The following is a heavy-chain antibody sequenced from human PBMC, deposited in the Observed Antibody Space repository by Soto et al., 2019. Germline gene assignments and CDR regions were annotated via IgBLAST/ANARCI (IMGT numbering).Heavy chain of an antibody. Sequence: PGGSLRLSCAASGFTFSSHAMHWVRQAPGKGLEWVAIISYDGSTIFYGDSVKGRFTISRDNSKNTLYLHMSSLRPDDTAVYFCARHVASTVTTSDWFDPWGQGTLVT. V-gene: IGHV3-30-3*01. CDR1: GFTFSSHA. J-gene: IGHJ5*02. CDR3: ARHVASTVTTSDWFDP. D-gene: IGHD4-4*01. CDR2: ISYDGSTI.